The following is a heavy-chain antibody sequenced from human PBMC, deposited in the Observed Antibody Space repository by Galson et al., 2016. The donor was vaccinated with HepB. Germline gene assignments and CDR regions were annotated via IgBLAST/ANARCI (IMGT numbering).Heavy chain of an antibody. CDR2: IHRGGGT. D-gene: IGHD2-21*01. CDR1: GFTVSASS. CDR3: AVVGDVSRD. J-gene: IGHJ4*02. V-gene: IGHV3-66*01. Sequence: SLRLSCAASGFTVSASSMTWVRQAPGKGLGWVSTIHRGGGTYYTYSVKGRFTIARDSSKNTLYLQMSSLKVEDTAVYYCAVVGDVSRDWGQGTLVTVSS.